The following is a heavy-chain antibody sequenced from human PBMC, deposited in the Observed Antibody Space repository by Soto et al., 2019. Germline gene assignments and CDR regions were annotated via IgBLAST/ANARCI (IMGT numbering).Heavy chain of an antibody. CDR1: GYTFTSYD. CDR3: ARIASTSYFDVLVNQNLYMDV. CDR2: MNPNSGNT. Sequence: ASVKVSCKASGYTFTSYDINWVRQATGQGLEWMGWMNPNSGNTGYAQKFQGRVTMTRNTSISTAYMELSSLRSEDTAVYYCARIASTSYFDVLVNQNLYMDVWGKGTTVTVSS. D-gene: IGHD2-2*01. J-gene: IGHJ6*03. V-gene: IGHV1-8*01.